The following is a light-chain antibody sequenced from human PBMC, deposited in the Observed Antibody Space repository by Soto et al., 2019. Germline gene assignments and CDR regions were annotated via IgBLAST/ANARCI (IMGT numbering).Light chain of an antibody. CDR1: SSDVGAYNY. CDR2: EVN. J-gene: IGLJ1*01. Sequence: QSALAQPPSASGSPGQSVTISCNGTSSDVGAYNYVSWYQQHPGKAPKLMIYEVNKRPSGVPDRFSGSKSGNTASLTVSGLQAEDEADYYCTSYAGSNNLNVFGTGTKVTVL. V-gene: IGLV2-8*01. CDR3: TSYAGSNNLNV.